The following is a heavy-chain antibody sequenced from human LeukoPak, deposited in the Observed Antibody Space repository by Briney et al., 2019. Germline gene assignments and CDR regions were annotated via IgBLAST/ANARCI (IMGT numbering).Heavy chain of an antibody. CDR1: GGSISISSYY. Sequence: SETLSLTCTVSGGSISISSYYWGWIRQPPGKGLEWIGSIYYSGSTYYNPSLKSRVTISVDTSKNQFSLKLSSVTAADTAVCYCARGGYSGYDYGWFDPWGQGTLVTVSS. CDR2: IYYSGST. D-gene: IGHD5-12*01. V-gene: IGHV4-39*07. CDR3: ARGGYSGYDYGWFDP. J-gene: IGHJ5*02.